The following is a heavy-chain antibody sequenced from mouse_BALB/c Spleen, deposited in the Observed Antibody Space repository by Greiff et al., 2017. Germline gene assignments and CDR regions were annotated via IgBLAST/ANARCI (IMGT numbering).Heavy chain of an antibody. D-gene: IGHD1-3*01. V-gene: IGHV5-4*02. CDR3: ARGEIKGYFDV. J-gene: IGHJ1*01. Sequence: EVQGVESGGGLVKPGGSLKLSCAASGFTFSDYYMYWVRQTPEKRLEWVATISDGGSYTYYPDSVKGRFTISRDNAKNNLYLQMSSLKSEDTAMYYCARGEIKGYFDVWGAGTTVTVSS. CDR2: ISDGGSYT. CDR1: GFTFSDYY.